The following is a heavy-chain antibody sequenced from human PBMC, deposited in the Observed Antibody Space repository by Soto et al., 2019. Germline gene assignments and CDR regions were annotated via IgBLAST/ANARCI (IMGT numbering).Heavy chain of an antibody. D-gene: IGHD3-22*01. V-gene: IGHV3-7*03. Sequence: EVHLEESGGDLVQPGGSLRLSCSASGFIFGFYWMTWVRQAPGKGLEWVANIERHGNDKYYVDSVTGRFTISRDNAQNSLFLHMNNLRAEDTAVYFCARIRATDYEIDYWGQGTLVTVSS. J-gene: IGHJ4*02. CDR3: ARIRATDYEIDY. CDR2: IERHGNDK. CDR1: GFIFGFYW.